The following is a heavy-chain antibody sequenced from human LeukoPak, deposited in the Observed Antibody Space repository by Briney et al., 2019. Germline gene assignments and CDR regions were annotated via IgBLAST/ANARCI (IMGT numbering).Heavy chain of an antibody. J-gene: IGHJ4*02. CDR3: AREGVDYYGSGTYYLMYYFDY. Sequence: GGSLRLSCAASGFTFSSYSMNWVRQAPGKGLEWVSYISSSSSTIYYADSVKGRFTISRDNAKNSLYLQMNSLRAEDTAVYYCAREGVDYYGSGTYYLMYYFDYWGQGALVTVSS. D-gene: IGHD3-10*01. V-gene: IGHV3-48*01. CDR2: ISSSSSTI. CDR1: GFTFSSYS.